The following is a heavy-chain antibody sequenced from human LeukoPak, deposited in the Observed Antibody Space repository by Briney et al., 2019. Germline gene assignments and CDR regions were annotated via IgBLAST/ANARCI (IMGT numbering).Heavy chain of an antibody. CDR2: IKSKTDGGTT. J-gene: IGHJ4*02. Sequence: GGSLRLSCAASGFTFNNAWMSWVRQAPGKGLEWVGRIKSKTDGGTTDYAAPVKGRFTISRDDSNNTLYLLMNSLKTEDTAVYYCTTDRGSGWPFDYWGQGTLVTVSS. CDR1: GFTFNNAW. V-gene: IGHV3-15*01. D-gene: IGHD6-19*01. CDR3: TTDRGSGWPFDY.